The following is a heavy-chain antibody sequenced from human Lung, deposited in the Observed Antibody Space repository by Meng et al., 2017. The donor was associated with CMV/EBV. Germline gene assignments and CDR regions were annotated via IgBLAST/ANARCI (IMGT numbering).Heavy chain of an antibody. J-gene: IGHJ6*02. CDR3: ARGYCSSTSCPTVMDV. V-gene: IGHV1-2*02. D-gene: IGHD2-2*01. Sequence: ASXXVSXKASGYTFTGYYMHWVRQAPGQGLEWMGWINPNSGGTNYAQKFQGRVTMTRDTSISTAYMELSRLRSDDTAVYYCARGYCSSTSCPTVMDVSGQGXTVTVSS. CDR1: GYTFTGYY. CDR2: INPNSGGT.